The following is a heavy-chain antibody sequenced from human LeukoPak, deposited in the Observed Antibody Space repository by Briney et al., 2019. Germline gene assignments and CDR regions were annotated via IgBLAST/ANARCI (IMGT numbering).Heavy chain of an antibody. CDR2: INPNSGVT. CDR3: ARDLLLDS. CDR1: GYTFTGYY. J-gene: IGHJ4*02. Sequence: ASVKVSCKASGYTFTGYYMHWVRQAPGQGLEWMGWINPNSGVTNYAQNFQGRVTMTRDTSISTAFMELTSLRPDDTAVYYCARDLLLDSWGQGTLFTVSS. D-gene: IGHD5-18*01. V-gene: IGHV1-2*02.